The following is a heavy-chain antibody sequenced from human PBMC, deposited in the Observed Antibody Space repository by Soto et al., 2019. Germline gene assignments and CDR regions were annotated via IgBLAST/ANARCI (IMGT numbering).Heavy chain of an antibody. D-gene: IGHD4-4*01. CDR1: GFTFSSYA. CDR3: AKDRVMTTVTNWFDP. Sequence: GSLRLSCAASGFTFSSYAMSWVRQAPGKGLEWVSAISGSGGSTYYADSVKGRFTISRDNSKNTLYLQMNSLRAEDTAVYYCAKDRVMTTVTNWFDPWGQGTLVTVSS. CDR2: ISGSGGST. J-gene: IGHJ5*02. V-gene: IGHV3-23*01.